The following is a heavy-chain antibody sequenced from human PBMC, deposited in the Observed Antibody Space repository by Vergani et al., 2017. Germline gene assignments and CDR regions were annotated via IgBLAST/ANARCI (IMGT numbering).Heavy chain of an antibody. CDR3: AKAPYSSSSGGYDY. CDR1: GFTFDDYA. V-gene: IGHV3-9*01. CDR2: ISWNSGSI. Sequence: EVQLVESGGGLVQPGRSLRLSCAASGFTFDDYAMHWVRQAPGKGLEWVSGISWNSGSIGYADSVKGRFTISRDNAKNSLYLQMNSLRAEDTALYYCAKAPYSSSSGGYDYWGQGTLVTVSS. J-gene: IGHJ4*02. D-gene: IGHD6-6*01.